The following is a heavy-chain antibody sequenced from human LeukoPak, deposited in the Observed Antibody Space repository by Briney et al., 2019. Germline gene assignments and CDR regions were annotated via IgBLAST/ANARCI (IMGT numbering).Heavy chain of an antibody. CDR3: ARSRGTYSFDY. CDR2: INPNSGAT. V-gene: IGHV1-2*02. CDR1: GYTFTGYY. J-gene: IGHJ4*02. Sequence: ASVMVSCKASGYTFTGYYMHWVRQAPGQGLEWMGSINPNSGATNSAQKFQGRVTMTRDTSISTAYMELSRLTSDDTAVYYCARSRGTYSFDYWGQGALDTVSS. D-gene: IGHD3-10*01.